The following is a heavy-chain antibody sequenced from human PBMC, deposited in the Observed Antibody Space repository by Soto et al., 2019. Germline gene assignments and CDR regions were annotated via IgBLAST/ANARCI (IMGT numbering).Heavy chain of an antibody. V-gene: IGHV1-2*04. CDR2: INPNSGGT. CDR3: ARARLEYSGYKSFDH. J-gene: IGHJ4*02. Sequence: GASVKVSCKASGYTFTGYYMHWVRQAPGQGLEWMGWINPNSGGTNYAQKFQGWVTMTRDTSISTAYMELSRLRSDDTAVYYCARARLEYSGYKSFDHWGQGTLVTVSS. CDR1: GYTFTGYY. D-gene: IGHD5-12*01.